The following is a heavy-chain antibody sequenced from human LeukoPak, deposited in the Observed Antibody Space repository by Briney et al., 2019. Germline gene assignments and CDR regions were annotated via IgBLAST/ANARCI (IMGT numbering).Heavy chain of an antibody. CDR3: ARDDYYAFDI. D-gene: IGHD3-16*01. CDR1: GGSISSGSYY. V-gene: IGHV4-61*02. Sequence: PSGTLSLTCTVSGGSISSGSYYWSWIRQPAGKGLEWIGRIYTSGSTNYNPSLKSRVTISVDTSKNQFSLKLSSVTAADTAVYYCARDDYYAFDIWGQGTMVTVSS. CDR2: IYTSGST. J-gene: IGHJ3*02.